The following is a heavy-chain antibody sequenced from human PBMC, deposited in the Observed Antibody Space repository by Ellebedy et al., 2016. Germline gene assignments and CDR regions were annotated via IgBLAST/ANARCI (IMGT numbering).Heavy chain of an antibody. CDR3: VIPGRNPAATEGFGS. V-gene: IGHV3-23*01. Sequence: GEYLKISXAASGFAFRVYAMNWVRQAPGKGLEWVSSLTSGETSYYADSVKGRFTISRDISKNTLYLQMDSLKVEDTATYYCVIPGRNPAATEGFGSWGQGTLVTVSS. D-gene: IGHD2-2*01. J-gene: IGHJ4*02. CDR1: GFAFRVYA. CDR2: LTSGETS.